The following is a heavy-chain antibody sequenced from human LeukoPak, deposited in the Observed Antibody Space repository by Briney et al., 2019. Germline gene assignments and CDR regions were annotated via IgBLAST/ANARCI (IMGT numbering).Heavy chain of an antibody. D-gene: IGHD1-26*01. J-gene: IGHJ4*02. CDR3: ARRGRYSYGSDFDY. Sequence: GESLKISCKTSGYNFATYWIGWVRQMPGRGLEWMGIIYPGDSDTRYSPSFQGQVTISADKSITTACLQWSSLKASDSAMYYCARRGRYSYGSDFDYWGQGTLVTVSS. CDR2: IYPGDSDT. V-gene: IGHV5-51*01. CDR1: GYNFATYW.